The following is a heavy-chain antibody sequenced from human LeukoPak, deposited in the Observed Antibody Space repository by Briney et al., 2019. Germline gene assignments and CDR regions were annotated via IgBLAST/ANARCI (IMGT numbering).Heavy chain of an antibody. CDR2: ISYDGSNE. J-gene: IGHJ4*02. D-gene: IGHD3-22*01. V-gene: IGHV3-30*04. Sequence: GRSLRLSCAASGFTFSSYVMHWVRQAPGKGLEWVAIISYDGSNEYYADSVKGRFTISRDDSKNTLYLQMNSLRAEDTAVYYCARLGGYTNAFDYWGQGTLVTVSS. CDR3: ARLGGYTNAFDY. CDR1: GFTFSSYV.